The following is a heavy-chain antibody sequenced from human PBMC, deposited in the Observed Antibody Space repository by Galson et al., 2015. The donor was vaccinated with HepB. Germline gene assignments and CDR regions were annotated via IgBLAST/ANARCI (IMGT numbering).Heavy chain of an antibody. V-gene: IGHV1-18*04. D-gene: IGHD6-13*01. J-gene: IGHJ5*02. CDR1: GYTFTSYG. CDR3: ARDQRYSSSWDWFDP. Sequence: SVKVSCKASGYTFTSYGISWVRQAPGQGLEWMGWISAYNGNTNYAQKLQGRVTMTTDTSTSTAYMELRSLRSDDTAVYYCARDQRYSSSWDWFDPWGQGTLVTVSS. CDR2: ISAYNGNT.